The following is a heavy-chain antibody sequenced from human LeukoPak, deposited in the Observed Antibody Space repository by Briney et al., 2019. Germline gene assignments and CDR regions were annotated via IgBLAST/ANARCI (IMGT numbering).Heavy chain of an antibody. J-gene: IGHJ4*01. CDR1: GYSFPNYW. CDR3: ASLSGSYYSAGDY. CDR2: IYPGDSDT. V-gene: IGHV5-51*01. Sequence: GESLKISCKGSGYSFPNYWTGWVRQMPGKGLEWMGIIYPGDSDTRYSPSFQGQVTISADKSISTAYLQWSSLKASDTAMYFCASLSGSYYSAGDYWGHGTLVTVSS. D-gene: IGHD1-26*01.